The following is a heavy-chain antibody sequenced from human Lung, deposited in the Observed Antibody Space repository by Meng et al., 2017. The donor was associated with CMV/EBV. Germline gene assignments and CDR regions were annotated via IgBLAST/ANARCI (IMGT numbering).Heavy chain of an antibody. Sequence: GGSLRLSCVASGLTFSSHPMTWVRQAPGKGLEWVSSISGSGGSTYSADSVQGRFTISRDNSKNTLYLQMSALRDEDTALYYCARGGPVAGKNWFARWG. CDR1: GLTFSSHP. CDR3: ARGGPVAGKNWFAR. D-gene: IGHD6-19*01. CDR2: ISGSGGST. V-gene: IGHV3-23*01. J-gene: IGHJ5*02.